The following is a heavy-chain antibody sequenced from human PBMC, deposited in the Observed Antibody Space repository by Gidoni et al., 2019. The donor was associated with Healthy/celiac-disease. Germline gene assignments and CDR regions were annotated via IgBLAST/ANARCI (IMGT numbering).Heavy chain of an antibody. CDR3: AKDLYYYDSSGYRGSGY. J-gene: IGHJ4*02. Sequence: QVQLVESGGGVVQPGRSLRLSCAASGFTFSSYGMHWVRQAPGKWLEWVAVISDDGSNKYYADSVKGRFTISRDNSKNTLYLQMNSLRAEDTAVYYCAKDLYYYDSSGYRGSGYWGQGTLVTVSS. V-gene: IGHV3-30*18. D-gene: IGHD3-22*01. CDR2: ISDDGSNK. CDR1: GFTFSSYG.